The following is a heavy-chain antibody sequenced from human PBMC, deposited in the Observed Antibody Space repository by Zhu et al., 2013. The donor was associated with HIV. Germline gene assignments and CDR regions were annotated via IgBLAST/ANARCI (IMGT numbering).Heavy chain of an antibody. V-gene: IGHV4-59*01. CDR2: VGPSGNT. J-gene: IGHJ3*01. D-gene: IGHD2-8*02. CDR3: ATRTAVVSPNGFDV. Sequence: QVQLQESGPGLVKPSETLSLTCAVSGASISTYYWTWIRQAPGKGLEWIGFVGPSGNTISNPSLRGRVTISVDTAKNQFSLKLTSVTAADTAVYFCATRTAVVSPNGFDVWGQGTMVSVSS. CDR1: GASISTYY.